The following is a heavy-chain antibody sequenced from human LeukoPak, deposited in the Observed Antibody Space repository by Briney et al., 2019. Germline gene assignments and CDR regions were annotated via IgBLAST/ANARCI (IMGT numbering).Heavy chain of an antibody. Sequence: SETLSLTCTVSGGSISSSSYYWGWIRQPPGKGLEWIGSIYYSGSTYYNPSLKSRVTISVDTSKNQFSLKLSSVTAAETAVYYFARGPPGYRSGWYYFDYWGQGTLVTVS. D-gene: IGHD6-19*01. V-gene: IGHV4-39*07. CDR1: GGSISSSSYY. CDR3: ARGPPGYRSGWYYFDY. CDR2: IYYSGST. J-gene: IGHJ4*02.